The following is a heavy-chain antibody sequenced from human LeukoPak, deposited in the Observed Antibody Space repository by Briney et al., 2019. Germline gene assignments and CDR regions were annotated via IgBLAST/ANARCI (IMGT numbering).Heavy chain of an antibody. J-gene: IGHJ6*03. CDR3: ARVLRQLVRYYYYYMDV. V-gene: IGHV4-39*01. D-gene: IGHD6-6*01. CDR1: GGSISSGSYY. Sequence: SETLSLTCTVSGGSISSGSYYWGWIRQPPGKGLEWIGSIYYTGSTYYNPSLKSRVTISVDTSKNQFSLKLSSVTAADTAVYYCARVLRQLVRYYYYYMDVWGKGTTVTVSS. CDR2: IYYTGST.